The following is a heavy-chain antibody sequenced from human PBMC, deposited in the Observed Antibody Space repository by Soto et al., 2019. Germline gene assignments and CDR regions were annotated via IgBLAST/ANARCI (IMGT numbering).Heavy chain of an antibody. J-gene: IGHJ6*03. D-gene: IGHD3-10*01. CDR3: AKDGAWDGSGSYSHFYYMDV. CDR2: ISGSGGST. V-gene: IGHV3-23*01. CDR1: GFTFSSYA. Sequence: GGSLRLSCAASGFTFSSYAMSWVRQAPGRGLEWVSAISGSGGSTYYADSVKGRFTISRDNSKNTLYLQMNSLRAEDTAVYYCAKDGAWDGSGSYSHFYYMDVWGKGTTVTVSS.